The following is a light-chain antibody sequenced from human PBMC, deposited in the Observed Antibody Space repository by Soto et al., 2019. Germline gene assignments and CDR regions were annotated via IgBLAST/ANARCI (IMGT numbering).Light chain of an antibody. CDR2: GAS. Sequence: EMVMTQSPATLSVSPGERATLSCRASQSVGSNLAWYQQKPGQAPSLLIYGASTRATGIPARFSGSGSGTEFTLTISSLQSEDFAVYYCQHLGTFGQGTKVEIK. CDR3: QHLGT. J-gene: IGKJ1*01. V-gene: IGKV3-15*01. CDR1: QSVGSN.